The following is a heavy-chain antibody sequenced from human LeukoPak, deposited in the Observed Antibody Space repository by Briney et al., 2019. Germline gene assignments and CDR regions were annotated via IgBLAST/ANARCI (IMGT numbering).Heavy chain of an antibody. CDR2: MTSSGDAT. Sequence: AGGSLRLSCAASGFTFNIYAMSWVRQAPGKGLEWVSSMTSSGDATFHADSVKDRFTISRDNSKSTLYLQMSRLRVEDTAVYYCAKDRPNYHESNGHYYRLNGDSWGQGTLVTVSS. CDR1: GFTFNIYA. J-gene: IGHJ5*01. V-gene: IGHV3-23*01. CDR3: AKDRPNYHESNGHYYRLNGDS. D-gene: IGHD3-22*01.